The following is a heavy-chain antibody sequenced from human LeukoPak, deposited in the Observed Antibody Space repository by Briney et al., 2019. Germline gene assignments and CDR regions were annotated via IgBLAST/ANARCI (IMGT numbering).Heavy chain of an antibody. CDR2: FDPEDGET. CDR3: ATDLIAVAGGDY. CDR1: GYTLTELS. V-gene: IGHV1-24*01. Sequence: ASVKVSCKVSGYTLTELSMHWVRQAPGKGLEWMGGFDPEDGETIYAQKFQGRATMTEDTSTDTAYMELSSLRSEDTAVYYCATDLIAVAGGDYWGQGTLVTVSS. D-gene: IGHD6-19*01. J-gene: IGHJ4*02.